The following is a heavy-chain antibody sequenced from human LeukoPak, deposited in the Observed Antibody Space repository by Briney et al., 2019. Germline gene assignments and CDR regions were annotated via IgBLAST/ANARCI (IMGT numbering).Heavy chain of an antibody. CDR1: GFTFSTYA. CDR2: ISGSGGTT. V-gene: IGHV3-23*01. CDR3: AKGLRAILPADFDS. J-gene: IGHJ4*02. Sequence: PGGSLRLSCAASGFTFSTYAMSWVRQAPGKGLEWVSAISGSGGTTYYAGSVKGRFTISRDNSKNTLYLQLNSLRAEDTAVYYCAKGLRAILPADFDSWGQGTLVTVSS. D-gene: IGHD2-2*01.